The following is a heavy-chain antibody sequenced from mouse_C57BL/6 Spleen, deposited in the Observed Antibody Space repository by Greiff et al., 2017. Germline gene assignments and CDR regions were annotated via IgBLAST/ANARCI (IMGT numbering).Heavy chain of an antibody. CDR2: IYPGDGDT. Sequence: VKLVESGAELVKPGASVKISCKASGYAFSSYWMNWVKQRPGKGLEWIGQIYPGDGDTNYNGKFKGKATLTADKSSSTDYMQLSSLTSEDSAVYFCARFDYDGGFAYWGQGTLVTVSA. CDR3: ARFDYDGGFAY. CDR1: GYAFSSYW. J-gene: IGHJ3*01. D-gene: IGHD2-4*01. V-gene: IGHV1-80*01.